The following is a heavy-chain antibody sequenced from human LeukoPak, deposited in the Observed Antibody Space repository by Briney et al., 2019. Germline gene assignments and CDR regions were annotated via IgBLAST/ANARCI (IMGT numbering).Heavy chain of an antibody. CDR3: ARAAYGGNAGLFDY. CDR1: GGSISSGSYY. Sequence: PSQTLSLTCTVSGGSISSGSYYWSWIRQPPGKGLEWIGYIYYSGSTNYNPSLKSRVTISVDTSKNQFSLKLRSVTAADTAVYYCARAAYGGNAGLFDYWGQGTLVTVSS. J-gene: IGHJ4*02. CDR2: IYYSGST. V-gene: IGHV4-61*01. D-gene: IGHD4-23*01.